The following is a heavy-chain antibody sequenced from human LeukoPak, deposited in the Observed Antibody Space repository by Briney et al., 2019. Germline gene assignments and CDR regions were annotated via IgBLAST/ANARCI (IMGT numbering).Heavy chain of an antibody. D-gene: IGHD3-22*01. CDR3: ASARDYDSSGYYLDAFDI. CDR2: ISAYNGNT. V-gene: IGHV1-18*01. CDR1: GYTFTSYG. J-gene: IGHJ3*02. Sequence: ASVKVSCKASGYTFTSYGISWVRQAPGQGLEWMGWISAYNGNTNYAQKLQGRVTMTTDTSTSTAYMELRSLRSDDTAVYYCASARDYDSSGYYLDAFDIWGQGTMVTVSS.